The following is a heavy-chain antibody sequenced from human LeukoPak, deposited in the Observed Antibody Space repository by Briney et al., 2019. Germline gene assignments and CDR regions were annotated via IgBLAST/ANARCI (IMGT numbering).Heavy chain of an antibody. D-gene: IGHD2-15*01. V-gene: IGHV3-20*04. CDR3: ARDRVVVATTTPPYWYFDL. J-gene: IGHJ2*01. Sequence: AGGSLRLSCAASGFTFDDYGMSWVRQAPGKGLEWVSGINWNGGSTGYVDSVKGRFTISRDNAKNSLFLHMNSLRVEDTALYYCARDRVVVATTTPPYWYFDLWGRGTRVTVSS. CDR1: GFTFDDYG. CDR2: INWNGGST.